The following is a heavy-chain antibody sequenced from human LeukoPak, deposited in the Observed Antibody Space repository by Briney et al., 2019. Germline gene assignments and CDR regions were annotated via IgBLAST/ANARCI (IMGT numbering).Heavy chain of an antibody. Sequence: SETLSLTCTVSGGSISNYHWGGIRQPPGKGLEWIGYIFYSGRTNDNPSLKSRVTISVDTSKNQFSLRLSSVTAADTAVYYCARARNYYDNSGYYYEGDAFDIWGQGTMVTVSS. CDR2: IFYSGRT. D-gene: IGHD3-22*01. CDR3: ARARNYYDNSGYYYEGDAFDI. CDR1: GGSISNYH. V-gene: IGHV4-59*01. J-gene: IGHJ3*02.